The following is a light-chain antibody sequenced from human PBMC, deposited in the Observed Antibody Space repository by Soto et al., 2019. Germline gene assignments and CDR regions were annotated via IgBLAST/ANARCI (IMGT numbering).Light chain of an antibody. CDR2: WAS. CDR3: QQYYCDPLT. Sequence: DIVMTQSSDSLAVSLGERATINCKSSQSVLYNSNNKNYLTWYQQKPGQPXKXXIYWASTRESGVPDRFSGSGSGTDFTITISSLQPEDGAVYYGQQYYCDPLTFGGGTKVDIK. J-gene: IGKJ4*01. CDR1: QSVLYNSNNKNY. V-gene: IGKV4-1*01.